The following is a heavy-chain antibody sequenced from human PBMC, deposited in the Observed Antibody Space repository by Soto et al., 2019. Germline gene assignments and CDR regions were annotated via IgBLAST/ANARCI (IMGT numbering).Heavy chain of an antibody. J-gene: IGHJ4*02. CDR3: AAGGGLPRYY. D-gene: IGHD5-12*01. CDR1: GGSISSGGYS. V-gene: IGHV4-30-2*01. Sequence: SETLSLTCAVSGGSISSGGYSWSWIRQPPGKGLEWIGYIYHSGSTYYNPSLKSRVTISVDRSKNQFSLNLSSVTAADTAVYYCAAGGGLPRYYWGQGAQVTVSS. CDR2: IYHSGST.